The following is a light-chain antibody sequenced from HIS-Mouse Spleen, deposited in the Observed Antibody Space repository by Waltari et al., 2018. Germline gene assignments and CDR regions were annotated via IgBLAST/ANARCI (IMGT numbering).Light chain of an antibody. CDR2: DVS. V-gene: IGLV2-14*03. Sequence: QSALTPPASVSGSPGQSITISCTGTSNDVGGYNSVSRYQQPPGKAPKLMLYDVSNRPSGVSNRFSGSKSGNTASLTISGLQAEDEADYYCSSYTSSSTYVFGTGTKVTVL. J-gene: IGLJ1*01. CDR1: SNDVGGYNS. CDR3: SSYTSSSTYV.